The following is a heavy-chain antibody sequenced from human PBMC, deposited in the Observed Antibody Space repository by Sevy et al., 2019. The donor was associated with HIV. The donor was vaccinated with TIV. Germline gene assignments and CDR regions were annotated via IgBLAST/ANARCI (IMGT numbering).Heavy chain of an antibody. CDR2: ISAYNGNT. CDR3: ARDPYYDSSGYYSAEYFQH. CDR1: GYTFTSYG. D-gene: IGHD3-22*01. Sequence: ASVKVSCKASGYTFTSYGISWVRQAPGQGLEWMGWISAYNGNTNYAQKLQGRVTMTTDTSTSTAYMELRSLRSDDTAVYYWARDPYYDSSGYYSAEYFQHWGQGTRVTVSS. J-gene: IGHJ1*01. V-gene: IGHV1-18*04.